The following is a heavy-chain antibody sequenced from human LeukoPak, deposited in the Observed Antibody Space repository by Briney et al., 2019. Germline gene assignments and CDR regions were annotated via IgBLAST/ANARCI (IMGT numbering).Heavy chain of an antibody. J-gene: IGHJ4*02. CDR3: AKGSQWLLRGGAYFDY. Sequence: GGSLRLSCAASGFSFSSYARSWVRQAPGKGLEWVSAISGSGGTTYYAGSVRGRVTTSRDSSKNTLYVQMNSLRADDTAIYYCAKGSQWLLRGGAYFDYWGQGTLVTVSS. CDR1: GFSFSSYA. CDR2: ISGSGGTT. V-gene: IGHV3-23*01. D-gene: IGHD6-19*01.